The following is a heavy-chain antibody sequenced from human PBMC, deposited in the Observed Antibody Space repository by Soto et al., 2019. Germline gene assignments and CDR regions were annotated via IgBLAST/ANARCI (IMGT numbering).Heavy chain of an antibody. CDR1: GFTVSSNY. Sequence: GWSLRLSCASSGFTVSSNYMSWVRQAPGKGLEWVSVIYSGGNTYYADSVKGRFSISRDNSKNTLSLQMNSLRAEDTAVYYCARAKQQLVNYGLDVWGQGTTVTVS. CDR2: IYSGGNT. V-gene: IGHV3-53*01. J-gene: IGHJ6*02. D-gene: IGHD6-13*01. CDR3: ARAKQQLVNYGLDV.